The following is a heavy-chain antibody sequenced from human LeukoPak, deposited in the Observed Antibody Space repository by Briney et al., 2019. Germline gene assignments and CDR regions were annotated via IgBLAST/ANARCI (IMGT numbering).Heavy chain of an antibody. D-gene: IGHD1-1*01. CDR3: ARASRGASWVGTDFDY. Sequence: SQTLSLTYAISRDSVSSNYSAWNWIRQSPSRGLEWLGRTSYMPKWYNDYALAVKRRITINPHTSKNQSSLQLNSVAPEDTAVYYCARASRGASWVGTDFDYWGQGTLVTVSS. CDR1: RDSVSSNYSA. V-gene: IGHV6-1*01. J-gene: IGHJ4*02. CDR2: TSYMPKWYN.